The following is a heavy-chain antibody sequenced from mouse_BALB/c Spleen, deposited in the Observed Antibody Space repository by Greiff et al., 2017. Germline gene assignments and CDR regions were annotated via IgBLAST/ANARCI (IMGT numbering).Heavy chain of an antibody. CDR2: IDPFNGGT. J-gene: IGHJ2*01. CDR1: GYSFTSYY. Sequence: EVQLQQSGPELMKPGASVKISCKASGYSFTSYYMHWVKQSHGKSLEWIGYIDPFNGGTSYNQKFKGKATLTVDKSSSTAYMHLSSLTSEDSAVYYCARAMIPLYYFDDWGQGTTLTVSS. V-gene: IGHV1-28*01. CDR3: ARAMIPLYYFDD. D-gene: IGHD2-4*01.